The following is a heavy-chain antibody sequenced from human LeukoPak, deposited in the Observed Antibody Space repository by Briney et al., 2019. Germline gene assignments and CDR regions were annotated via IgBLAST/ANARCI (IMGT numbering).Heavy chain of an antibody. J-gene: IGHJ6*03. CDR1: GGSFSGYY. D-gene: IGHD1-26*01. V-gene: IGHV4-34*01. CDR3: ARQGWEVSRTRGYCYYMDV. Sequence: SETLSLTCAVYGGSFSGYYWSWIRQPPGKGLEWIGEINHSGSTNYNPSLKSRVTISVDTSKNQFSLKLSSVTAADTAVYYCARQGWEVSRTRGYCYYMDVWGKGTTVTISS. CDR2: INHSGST.